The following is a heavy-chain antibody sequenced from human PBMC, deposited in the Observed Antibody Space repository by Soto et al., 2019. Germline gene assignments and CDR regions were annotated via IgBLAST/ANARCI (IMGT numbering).Heavy chain of an antibody. J-gene: IGHJ4*02. CDR2: IYYSGST. Sequence: SETLSLTCTVAGGSISSYYWSWIRQPPGKGLEWIGYIYYSGSTNYNPSLKSRVTISVDTSKNQFSLKLSSVTAADTAVYYCARAYGGYADYWGQGALVTVSS. CDR1: GGSISSYY. CDR3: ARAYGGYADY. V-gene: IGHV4-59*01. D-gene: IGHD5-12*01.